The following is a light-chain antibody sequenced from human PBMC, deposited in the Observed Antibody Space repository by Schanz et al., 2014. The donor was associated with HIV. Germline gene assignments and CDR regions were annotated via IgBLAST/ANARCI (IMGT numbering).Light chain of an antibody. CDR1: SSNIGSNA. CDR2: INN. V-gene: IGLV1-47*02. Sequence: QSVLTQPPSASGTPGQSVTISCSGSSSNIGSNAVHWYQQLPGTAPKLLIYINNQRPSGVPDRFSGSKSGTSASLAISGLRSEDEADYYCAAWDDSLSGLYVFGTGTKVTVL. J-gene: IGLJ1*01. CDR3: AAWDDSLSGLYV.